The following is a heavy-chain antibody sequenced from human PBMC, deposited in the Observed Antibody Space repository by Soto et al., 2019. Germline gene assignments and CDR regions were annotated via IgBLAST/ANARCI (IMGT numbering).Heavy chain of an antibody. CDR3: ARRRRAAGGYYFDY. D-gene: IGHD6-13*01. J-gene: IGHJ4*02. CDR1: GFSLSTSGVG. Sequence: QITLKESGPTLVKPTQTLTLTCSFSGFSLSTSGVGVGWIRQPPGKALEWLALIYWDDDKRYSPSLERRLTITTDTSKNQVVLTMTNMNPVDTATYYCARRRRAAGGYYFDYWGQGALITVSS. CDR2: IYWDDDK. V-gene: IGHV2-5*02.